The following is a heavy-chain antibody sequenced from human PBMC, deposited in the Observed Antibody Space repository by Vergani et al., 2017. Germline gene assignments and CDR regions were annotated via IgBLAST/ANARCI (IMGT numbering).Heavy chain of an antibody. Sequence: QVQVVQSGAEVKNSGASVKVSCKTSGYTFSNYYMPWVRQAPGQGLEWMGIINPSGGHTNYAQKFQGRVTMTRDTSTSTVYMELSSLRSEDTAIYYCARGDYGILTGYRYWGQGTLVTVSA. CDR3: ARGDYGILTGYRY. D-gene: IGHD3-9*01. CDR2: INPSGGHT. CDR1: GYTFSNYY. V-gene: IGHV1-46*03. J-gene: IGHJ4*02.